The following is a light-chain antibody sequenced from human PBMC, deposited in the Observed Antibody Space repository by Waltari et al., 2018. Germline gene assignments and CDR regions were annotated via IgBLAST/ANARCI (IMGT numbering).Light chain of an antibody. Sequence: EIVLTQSPATLSLSPGDRATLSCRASHTVGTYLAWYQQKPGQAPRLLIYDAFNRATGIPARFSGSGSGTDFTLTISSLEPGDSAVYYCQQRSDRPPVSFGQGTKLEIK. CDR1: HTVGTY. J-gene: IGKJ2*03. V-gene: IGKV3-11*01. CDR2: DAF. CDR3: QQRSDRPPVS.